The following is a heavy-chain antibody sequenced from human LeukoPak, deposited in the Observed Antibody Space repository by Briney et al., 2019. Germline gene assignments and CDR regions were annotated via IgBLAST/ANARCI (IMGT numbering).Heavy chain of an antibody. J-gene: IGHJ3*02. CDR2: IYYSGST. Sequence: SETLSLTCTVSGGSISSYYWSWIRQPPGKGLEWIGYIYYSGSTNYNPSLKSRVTISVDTSKNQFSLKLSSVTAADTAVYYCARSPTLGYFHIAAAGIDAFDIWGQGTMVTVSS. CDR1: GGSISSYY. CDR3: ARSPTLGYFHIAAAGIDAFDI. D-gene: IGHD6-13*01. V-gene: IGHV4-59*01.